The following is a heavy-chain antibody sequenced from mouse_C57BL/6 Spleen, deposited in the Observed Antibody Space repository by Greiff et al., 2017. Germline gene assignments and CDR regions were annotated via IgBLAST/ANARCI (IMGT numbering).Heavy chain of an antibody. D-gene: IGHD2-5*01. CDR1: GYTFTSYW. CDR2: IDPSDSET. Sequence: QVQLQQPGAELVRPGSSVKLSCKASGYTFTSYWMHWVKQRPIQGLEWIGNIDPSDSETHYNQKFKDKAAWTVDKSSSTAYLHLSSLTSEDSAVYDCARGGLYSNYDYWGQGTTLTVSS. J-gene: IGHJ2*01. CDR3: ARGGLYSNYDY. V-gene: IGHV1-52*01.